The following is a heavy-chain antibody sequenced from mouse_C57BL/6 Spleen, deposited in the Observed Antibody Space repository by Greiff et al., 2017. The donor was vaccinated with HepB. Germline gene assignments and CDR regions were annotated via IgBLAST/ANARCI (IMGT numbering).Heavy chain of an antibody. CDR3: ARWLLRDAMDY. J-gene: IGHJ4*01. V-gene: IGHV1-50*01. Sequence: QVQLQQPGAELVKPGASVKLSCKASGYTFTSYWMQWVKQRPGQGLEWIGEIDPSDSYTNYNQKFKGKATLTVDTSSSTAYMQLSSLTSEDSAVYYCARWLLRDAMDYWGQGTSVTVSS. CDR1: GYTFTSYW. D-gene: IGHD2-3*01. CDR2: IDPSDSYT.